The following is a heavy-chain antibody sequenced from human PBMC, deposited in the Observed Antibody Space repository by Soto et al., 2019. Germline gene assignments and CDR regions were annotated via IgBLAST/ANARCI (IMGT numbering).Heavy chain of an antibody. V-gene: IGHV1-69*18. CDR1: GGTFSTYG. J-gene: IGHJ6*02. CDR3: ARVVMTTVPASFYYGLDV. CDR2: IIPLIGTA. D-gene: IGHD4-4*01. Sequence: QVQLVQSGAEVRKPGSSVTVSCKASGGTFSTYGITWVRQAPGQGLEWMGNIIPLIGTANYAQRFRGRVTVTAGESTTTAYMELTSLRSEDTAVYYCARVVMTTVPASFYYGLDVWGQGTTVTVSS.